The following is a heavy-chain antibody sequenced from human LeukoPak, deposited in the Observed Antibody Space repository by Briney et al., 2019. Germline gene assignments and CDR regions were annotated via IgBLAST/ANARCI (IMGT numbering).Heavy chain of an antibody. CDR2: IYSSGST. CDR3: ARLRIYSRGSSWGYSFDY. CDR1: GFTVSSNY. V-gene: IGHV3-66*04. Sequence: GGSLRLSCAASGFTVSSNYMSWVRQAPGKGLEWVSVIYSSGSTYYADSVKSRFTISRDNSKNTLYLQMNSLRAEDTAVYHCARLRIYSRGSSWGYSFDYWGQGTLVTVSP. J-gene: IGHJ4*02. D-gene: IGHD6-19*01.